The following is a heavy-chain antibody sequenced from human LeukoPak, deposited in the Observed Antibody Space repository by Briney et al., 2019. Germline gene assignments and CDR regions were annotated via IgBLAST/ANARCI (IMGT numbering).Heavy chain of an antibody. D-gene: IGHD1-26*01. Sequence: SETLSLTCTVSSGSISSGRYYWSWIRQPAGKGLEWIGRIDISGSTYYNPSLKSRVTISVDMSKNQFSLKLNSVTAADTAVYYCARDLVGATENDYWGQGTLVTVSS. CDR2: IDISGST. CDR1: SGSISSGRYY. CDR3: ARDLVGATENDY. J-gene: IGHJ4*02. V-gene: IGHV4-61*02.